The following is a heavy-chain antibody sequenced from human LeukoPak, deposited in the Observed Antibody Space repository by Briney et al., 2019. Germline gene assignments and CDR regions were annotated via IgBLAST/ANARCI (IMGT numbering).Heavy chain of an antibody. J-gene: IGHJ4*02. D-gene: IGHD3-16*01. Sequence: GGSLRLSCAASGFTFSSYAMHWVRQAPGKGLEWVAVISYDGSNKYYADSVKGQFTISRDNSKNTLYLQMNSLRAEDTAVYYCARAYARFDPFDYWGQGTLVTVSS. V-gene: IGHV3-30-3*01. CDR1: GFTFSSYA. CDR2: ISYDGSNK. CDR3: ARAYARFDPFDY.